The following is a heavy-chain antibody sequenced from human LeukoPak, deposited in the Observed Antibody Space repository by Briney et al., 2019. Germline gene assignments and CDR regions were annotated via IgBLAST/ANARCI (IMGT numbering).Heavy chain of an antibody. D-gene: IGHD3-9*01. CDR1: GFTFDDYA. CDR2: MYYSGST. J-gene: IGHJ6*02. CDR3: ARHALYDILTGYYFQPYYYYGMDV. Sequence: PGGSLRLSCAASGFTFDDYAMHWVRQAPGKGLEWIASMYYSGSTNYNPSLKSRVTISVDTSKNQFSLKLSSVTAADTAVYYCARHALYDILTGYYFQPYYYYGMDVWGQGTTVTVSS. V-gene: IGHV4-59*08.